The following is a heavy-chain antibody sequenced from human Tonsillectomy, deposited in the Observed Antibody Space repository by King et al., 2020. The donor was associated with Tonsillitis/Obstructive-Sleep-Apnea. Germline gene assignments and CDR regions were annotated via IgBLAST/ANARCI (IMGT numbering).Heavy chain of an antibody. J-gene: IGHJ4*02. V-gene: IGHV4-59*08. CDR1: GGSISSYY. Sequence: QLQESGPGLVKPSETLSLTCTVSGGSISSYYWSWIRQPPGKGLEWIGYIYYSGSTNYNPSLKSRVTISVDTSKNQFSLKLSSVTAADTAVYYCARTWDGDFYFDYWGQGTLVTVSS. D-gene: IGHD4-17*01. CDR3: ARTWDGDFYFDY. CDR2: IYYSGST.